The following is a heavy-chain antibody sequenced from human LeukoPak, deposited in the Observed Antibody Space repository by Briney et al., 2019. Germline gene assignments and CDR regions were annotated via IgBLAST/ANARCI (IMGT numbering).Heavy chain of an antibody. Sequence: GASVKVSCKVSGYTLTELSMHWVRQAPGKGLEWMGGFDPEDGETIYAKKLQGRVTMTEDKSKETVYMELRSLRSADTDVYYCGTDRGITMVRGGNYYGMDVWGQGTTVTVSS. D-gene: IGHD3-10*01. CDR2: FDPEDGET. J-gene: IGHJ6*02. CDR1: GYTLTELS. V-gene: IGHV1-24*01. CDR3: GTDRGITMVRGGNYYGMDV.